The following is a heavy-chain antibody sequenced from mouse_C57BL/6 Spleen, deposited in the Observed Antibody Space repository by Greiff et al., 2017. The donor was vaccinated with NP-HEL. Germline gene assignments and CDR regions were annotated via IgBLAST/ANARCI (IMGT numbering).Heavy chain of an antibody. V-gene: IGHV1-26*01. CDR2: INPNNGGT. J-gene: IGHJ4*01. CDR1: GYTFTDYY. CDR3: ARNVDYYAMDY. Sequence: VQLQQSGPELVKPGASVKISCKASGYTFTDYYMNWVKQSHGKSLEWIGDINPNNGGTSYNQKFKGKATLTVDKSSSTAYMELRSLTSEDSAVYYCARNVDYYAMDYWGQGTSVTVSS.